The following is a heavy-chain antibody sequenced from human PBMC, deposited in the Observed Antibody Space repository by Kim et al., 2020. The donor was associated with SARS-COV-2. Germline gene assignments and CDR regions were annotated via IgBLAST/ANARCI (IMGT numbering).Heavy chain of an antibody. J-gene: IGHJ6*02. CDR1: GYTFTSYA. Sequence: ASVKVSCKASGYTFTSYAMNWVRQAPGQGLEWMGWINTNTGNPTYAQGFTGRFVFSLDTSVSTAYLQISSLKAEDTAVYYCARAGRTHCSSTSCVRYYYYYGMDVWGQGTTVTVSS. CDR3: ARAGRTHCSSTSCVRYYYYYGMDV. CDR2: INTNTGNP. D-gene: IGHD2-2*01. V-gene: IGHV7-4-1*02.